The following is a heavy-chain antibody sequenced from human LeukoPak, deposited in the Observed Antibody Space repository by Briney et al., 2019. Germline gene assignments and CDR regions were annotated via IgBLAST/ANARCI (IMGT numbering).Heavy chain of an antibody. CDR2: IIPIFGTA. CDR1: GYTFTSYG. Sequence: SVKVSCKASGYTFTSYGISWVRQAPGQGLEWMGGIIPIFGTANYAQKFQGRVTITADESTSTAYMELSSLRSEDTAVYYCARGPVFGVVIEYNWSDPWGQGTLVTVSS. J-gene: IGHJ5*02. D-gene: IGHD3-3*01. CDR3: ARGPVFGVVIEYNWSDP. V-gene: IGHV1-69*13.